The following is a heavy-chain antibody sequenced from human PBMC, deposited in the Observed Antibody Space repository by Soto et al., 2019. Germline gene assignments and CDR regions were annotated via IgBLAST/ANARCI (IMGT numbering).Heavy chain of an antibody. Sequence: ASVKVSCKASGYTFTGYYMHWVRQAPGQGLEWMGWINPNSGGTNYAQKFQGWVAMTRDTSISTAYMELSRLRSDDTAVYYCARAAYSSSSARAYYYGMYVWGQGTTVTVSS. J-gene: IGHJ6*02. D-gene: IGHD6-6*01. CDR1: GYTFTGYY. V-gene: IGHV1-2*04. CDR2: INPNSGGT. CDR3: ARAAYSSSSARAYYYGMYV.